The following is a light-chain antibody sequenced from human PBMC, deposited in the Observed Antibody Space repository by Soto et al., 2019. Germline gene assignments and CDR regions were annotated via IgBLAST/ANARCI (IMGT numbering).Light chain of an antibody. CDR2: DAS. CDR1: QSVSSY. V-gene: IGKV3-11*01. Sequence: EIVLTQSPATLSLSPGERATLSCRASQSVSSYLAWFQQKPGQAPRLLIYDASKRATGIPARFSGSGSGTEFTLPISSLEPEDFAVYYCQQRSGWLTFGGGTKVEIK. CDR3: QQRSGWLT. J-gene: IGKJ4*01.